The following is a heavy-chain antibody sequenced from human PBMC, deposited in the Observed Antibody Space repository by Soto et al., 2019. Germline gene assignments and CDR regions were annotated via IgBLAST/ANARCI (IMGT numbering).Heavy chain of an antibody. CDR1: GFSLSNARMR. J-gene: IGHJ6*03. V-gene: IGHV2-26*01. CDR3: ARIIVIYGYSGYDRRYYYYMDV. D-gene: IGHD5-12*01. CDR2: IFSNDEK. Sequence: SGPTVLNPTETLTLTCTVSGFSLSNARMRVSWIRQPPGKALEWLAHIFSNDEKSYSTSLKSRLTISKDTSKSQVVLTMTNMDPVDTATYYCARIIVIYGYSGYDRRYYYYMDVWGKGTTVTVPS.